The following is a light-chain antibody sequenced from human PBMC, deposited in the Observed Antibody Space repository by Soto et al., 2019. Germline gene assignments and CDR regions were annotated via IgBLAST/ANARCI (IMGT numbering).Light chain of an antibody. CDR2: WAS. V-gene: IGKV4-1*01. CDR3: QQYYSTSPRT. J-gene: IGKJ1*01. Sequence: DMVMTQSPDSLAVSLGERATINCKSSQSVLYSSNNKNYLAWYQQKPGQPPKLLIYWASTRESGVPDRFSGSGSGTDFTLTISSLQAEDVAVYYCQQYYSTSPRTFGQGTKVDI. CDR1: QSVLYSSNNKNY.